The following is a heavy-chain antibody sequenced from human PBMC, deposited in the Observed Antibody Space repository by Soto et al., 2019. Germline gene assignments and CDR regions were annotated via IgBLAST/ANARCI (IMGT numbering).Heavy chain of an antibody. CDR1: GYTFTSYG. J-gene: IGHJ4*02. V-gene: IGHV1-18*01. Sequence: GASVKVSCKASGYTFTSYGISWVRQAPGQGLEWMGWISAYNGNTNYAQKLQGRVTMTTDTSTSTAYMELRSLRSEDTAVYYCARDRGSVAVAGRVFDYWGQGTLVTVSS. CDR3: ARDRGSVAVAGRVFDY. CDR2: ISAYNGNT. D-gene: IGHD6-19*01.